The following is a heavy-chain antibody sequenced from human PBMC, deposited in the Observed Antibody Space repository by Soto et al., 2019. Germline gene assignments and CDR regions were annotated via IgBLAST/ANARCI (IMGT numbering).Heavy chain of an antibody. CDR2: IHYNGNT. CDR3: AREGNLGRWIQPLDY. CDR1: GDSISSGDYY. J-gene: IGHJ4*02. V-gene: IGHV4-61*03. D-gene: IGHD5-18*01. Sequence: SETLSLTCTVSGDSISSGDYYWSWIRQPPGKGLEWIGNIHYNGNTKYSPSLKSRVTMSVDTSKNHFSLKLISVTTADTAVYFCAREGNLGRWIQPLDYWGQGTLVTVSS.